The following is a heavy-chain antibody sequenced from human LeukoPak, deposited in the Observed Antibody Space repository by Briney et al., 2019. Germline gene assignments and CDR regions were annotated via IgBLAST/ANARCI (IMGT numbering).Heavy chain of an antibody. D-gene: IGHD3-10*01. CDR3: AREWVVRGVGAFDI. V-gene: IGHV4-59*01. CDR1: GDSISTYY. Sequence: PSETLSLTCTVSGDSISTYYWGWIRQPPGKGLEWIGYLYYSGSTNYNPSLRSRVTKSVDTSKNQFSLNLSSVTAADTAVYYCAREWVVRGVGAFDIWGQGTMVTVSS. CDR2: LYYSGST. J-gene: IGHJ3*02.